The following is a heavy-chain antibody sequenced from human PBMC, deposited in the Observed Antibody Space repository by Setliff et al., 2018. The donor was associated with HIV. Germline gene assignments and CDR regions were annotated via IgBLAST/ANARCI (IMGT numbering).Heavy chain of an antibody. J-gene: IGHJ4*02. D-gene: IGHD3-22*01. CDR3: AKDRGSGYYSPSDY. CDR2: IRYDGSNK. V-gene: IGHV3-30*02. Sequence: GGSLRLSCAASGSGFTFSSYGMHWVRQAPGKGLEWVAFIRYDGSNKYYADSVKCRFTISRDNSKNTLYLQMNSLRAEDTAVYYCAKDRGSGYYSPSDYWGQGTLVTVPQ. CDR1: GSGFTFSSYG.